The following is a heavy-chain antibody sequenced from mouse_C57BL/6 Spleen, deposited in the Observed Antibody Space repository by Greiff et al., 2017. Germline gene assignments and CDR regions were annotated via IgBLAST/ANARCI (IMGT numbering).Heavy chain of an antibody. J-gene: IGHJ4*01. Sequence: EVHLVESEGGLVQPGSSMKLSCTASGFTFSDYYMDWVRQVPEKGLEWVANINYDGSSTYYLDSLKSRFIISRDNAKNILYLQMSSLKSEDTATYYCARGGLGAMDYWGQGTSVTVSS. CDR1: GFTFSDYY. CDR2: INYDGSST. D-gene: IGHD2-4*01. CDR3: ARGGLGAMDY. V-gene: IGHV5-16*01.